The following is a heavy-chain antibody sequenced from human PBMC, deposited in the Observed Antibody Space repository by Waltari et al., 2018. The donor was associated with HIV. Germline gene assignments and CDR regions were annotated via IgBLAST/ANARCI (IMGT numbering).Heavy chain of an antibody. CDR1: GFTFSCYA. Sequence: EVQLLESGGGLVQPGGSLRLSCAASGFTFSCYAMCCVRQAPGKGLEWVSAISGSGGSTYYADSVKGRFTISRDNSKNTLYLQMNSLRAEDTAVYYCAKDGALDYDSSGYPNYFDYWGQGTLVTVSS. D-gene: IGHD3-22*01. CDR3: AKDGALDYDSSGYPNYFDY. J-gene: IGHJ4*02. CDR2: ISGSGGST. V-gene: IGHV3-23*01.